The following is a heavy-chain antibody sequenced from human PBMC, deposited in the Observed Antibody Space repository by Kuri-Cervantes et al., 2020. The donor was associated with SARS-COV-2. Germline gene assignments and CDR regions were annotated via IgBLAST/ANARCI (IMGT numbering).Heavy chain of an antibody. D-gene: IGHD1-26*01. J-gene: IGHJ4*02. CDR1: GYSIGNGYK. Sequence: GSLRLSCTVSGYSIGNGYKWGWVRQSPGKGLEWIGSIYHSGTYYNPSLKSRVTISLDTSKNQFSLKLRSVTAADTAVYYCVRGGGGTYSNFDYWGQGTLVTVSS. CDR2: IYHSGT. CDR3: VRGGGGTYSNFDY. V-gene: IGHV4-38-2*02.